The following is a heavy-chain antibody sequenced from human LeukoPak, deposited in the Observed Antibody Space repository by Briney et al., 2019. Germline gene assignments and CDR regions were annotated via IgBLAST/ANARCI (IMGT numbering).Heavy chain of an antibody. D-gene: IGHD5-18*01. V-gene: IGHV4-34*01. Sequence: PSETLSLTCAVYGGSFSGYYWSWIRQPPGKGLEWIGEINHSGSTNYNPSLKSRVTISVHTSKNQFSLKLSSVTAADTAVYYCARRVGYGQYYYYMDVWGKGTTVTVSS. CDR1: GGSFSGYY. CDR3: ARRVGYGQYYYYMDV. J-gene: IGHJ6*03. CDR2: INHSGST.